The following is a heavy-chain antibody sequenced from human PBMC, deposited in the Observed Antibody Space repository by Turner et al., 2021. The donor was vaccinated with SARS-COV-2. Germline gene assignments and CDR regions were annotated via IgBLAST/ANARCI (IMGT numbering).Heavy chain of an antibody. Sequence: QVQLVESGGGVVQPGRSLRLSCAASGFTFSSCGMHWVRQAPGKGLEWVAVISYDGNNKYYADSVKGRFTISRDNSKNTLYLQMNSLRAEDTAVYYCAKQLGLYSNPMYYFDYWGQGTLVTVSS. CDR2: ISYDGNNK. CDR3: AKQLGLYSNPMYYFDY. CDR1: GFTFSSCG. J-gene: IGHJ4*02. V-gene: IGHV3-30*18. D-gene: IGHD4-4*01.